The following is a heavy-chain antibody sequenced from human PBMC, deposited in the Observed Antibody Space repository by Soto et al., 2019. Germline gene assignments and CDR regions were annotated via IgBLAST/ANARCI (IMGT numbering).Heavy chain of an antibody. CDR3: ARVSSCWGLLDYFDY. D-gene: IGHD2-15*01. CDR1: GGSISSGGYY. V-gene: IGHV4-31*03. Sequence: SETLSLTCTVSGGSISSGGYYWSWIRQHPGKGLEWIGYIYYSGSTYYNPSLKSRVTISVDTSKNQFSLKLSSVTAADTAVYYCARVSSCWGLLDYFDYWSRGTLVTVSS. J-gene: IGHJ4*02. CDR2: IYYSGST.